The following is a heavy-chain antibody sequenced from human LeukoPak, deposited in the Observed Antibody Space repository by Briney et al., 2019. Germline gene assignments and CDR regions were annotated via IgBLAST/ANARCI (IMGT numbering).Heavy chain of an antibody. CDR2: ISYDGSNK. D-gene: IGHD2-15*01. V-gene: IGHV3-30-3*01. Sequence: GGSLRLSCVASGFTFSSYAMHWVRQAPGKGLEWVAVISYDGSNKYYADSVKGRFTISRDNSKNTLYLQMNSLRAEDTAVYYCARDLLLAYFDYWGQGTLVTVSS. J-gene: IGHJ4*02. CDR3: ARDLLLAYFDY. CDR1: GFTFSSYA.